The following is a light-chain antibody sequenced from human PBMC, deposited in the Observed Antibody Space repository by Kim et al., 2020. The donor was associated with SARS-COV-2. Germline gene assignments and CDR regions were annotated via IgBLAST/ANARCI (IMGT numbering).Light chain of an antibody. CDR1: QSVSSN. Sequence: VSPGERAPLSCRASQSVSSNLAWYQQKPGQAPRLLIYGASTRATGIPARFSGSGSGTEFTLTISSLQSEDFAVYYCQQYNNWPQTFGQGTKVDIK. J-gene: IGKJ1*01. CDR2: GAS. V-gene: IGKV3-15*01. CDR3: QQYNNWPQT.